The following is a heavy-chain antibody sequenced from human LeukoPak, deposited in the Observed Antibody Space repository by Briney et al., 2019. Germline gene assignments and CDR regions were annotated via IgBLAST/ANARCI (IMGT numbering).Heavy chain of an antibody. CDR1: GFTFSSYG. D-gene: IGHD5-12*01. CDR3: ARVQSGSVDY. J-gene: IGHJ4*02. V-gene: IGHV3-30*02. CDR2: IRYDGSNK. Sequence: GGSLRLSCAASGFTFSSYGMHWVRQAPGKGLEWVAFIRYDGSNKYYADSVKGRFTISRDNAKNSLYLQMNSLRAEDTAVYYCARVQSGSVDYWGQGTLVTVSS.